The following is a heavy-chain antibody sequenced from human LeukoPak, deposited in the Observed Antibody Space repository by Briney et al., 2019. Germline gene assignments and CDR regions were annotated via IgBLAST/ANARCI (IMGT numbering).Heavy chain of an antibody. CDR1: GFTFSTYA. J-gene: IGHJ4*02. CDR2: VSSGGDTT. Sequence: GGSLRLSCAASGFTFSTYAMSWVRQAPGKGLEWVSGVSSGGDTTYYADSVKGRFTISRDNSKNTVSLHMNSLRAEDTAVYYCAKVAPLGSSWYAFNYWGQGTLVTVSS. V-gene: IGHV3-23*01. CDR3: AKVAPLGSSWYAFNY. D-gene: IGHD6-13*01.